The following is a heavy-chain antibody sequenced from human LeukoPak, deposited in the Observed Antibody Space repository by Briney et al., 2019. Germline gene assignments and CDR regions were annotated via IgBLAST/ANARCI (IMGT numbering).Heavy chain of an antibody. CDR1: GXTFGIHA. Sequence: PGGSLRLSCAASGXTFGIHAMTWVRQAPGKGLEWVSGISGDGASTHYAESVKGQFTISRDNSQNTLFLQMNSLRVEDTAIYYCAKDSYASGRPLHTFDVWGQGTMVTVSS. CDR3: AKDSYASGRPLHTFDV. J-gene: IGHJ3*01. V-gene: IGHV3-23*01. D-gene: IGHD3-10*01. CDR2: ISGDGAST.